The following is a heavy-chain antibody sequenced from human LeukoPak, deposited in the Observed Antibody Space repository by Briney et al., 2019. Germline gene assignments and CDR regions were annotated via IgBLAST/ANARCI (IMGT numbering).Heavy chain of an antibody. CDR1: VVAFRNYA. V-gene: IGHV3-30*18. CDR2: ISYDGGTK. J-gene: IGHJ4*02. CDR3: ANVKMAYSTSSWDY. Sequence: PGGSLRLSCAASVVAFRNYAMHWVRQAPGKGLEWVAVISYDGGTKYYADSVKGRFAISRDNSKNTLYLQMNSLMAVDTAVYYCANVKMAYSTSSWDYWGQGTLVTVSS. D-gene: IGHD6-6*01.